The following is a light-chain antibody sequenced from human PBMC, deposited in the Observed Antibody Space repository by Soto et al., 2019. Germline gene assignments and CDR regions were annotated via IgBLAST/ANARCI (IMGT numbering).Light chain of an antibody. V-gene: IGKV3-15*01. CDR2: GAS. CDR1: QSVSSN. J-gene: IGKJ5*01. CDR3: QQRSNWIT. Sequence: EIVMTQSPATLSVSPWERATLSCRASQSVSSNLAWYQQKPGQAPRLLIYGASTRATGIPARFSGSGSGTEFTLTISSLQSEDFAVYYCQQRSNWITFGQGTRLEIK.